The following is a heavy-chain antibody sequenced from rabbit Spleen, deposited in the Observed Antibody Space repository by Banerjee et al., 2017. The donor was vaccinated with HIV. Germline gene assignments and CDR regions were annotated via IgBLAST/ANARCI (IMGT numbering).Heavy chain of an antibody. CDR2: ITGGISGFT. D-gene: IGHD8-1*01. Sequence: QSLVESGGDLVKNGGTLTITSTASGFSSCNNDYMCWVVQAPGKGLEWISCITGGISGFTYSATWAKGRFSISKTSSTTVTLQMTSLTVADTATYFCARDAGSSFSSYGMGLWGQGTLVTVS. CDR3: ARDAGSSFSSYGMGL. CDR1: GFSSCNNDY. J-gene: IGHJ6*01. V-gene: IGHV1S40*01.